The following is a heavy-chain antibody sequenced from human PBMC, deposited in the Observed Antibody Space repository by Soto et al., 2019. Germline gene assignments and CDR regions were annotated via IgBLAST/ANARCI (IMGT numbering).Heavy chain of an antibody. Sequence: EVQMVESGGGLVNPGGSLRLSCVASGFSFSGHTINWVRQAPGKGLEWVSSVSGSSSYIYYADSVKGRFTVSRDNAEKSLYLRMNSLRAEDTAIYYCARCMGFDGSGYAFFDSWGQGTLVTVSS. D-gene: IGHD3-10*01. V-gene: IGHV3-21*01. CDR1: GFSFSGHT. CDR3: ARCMGFDGSGYAFFDS. J-gene: IGHJ4*02. CDR2: VSGSSSYI.